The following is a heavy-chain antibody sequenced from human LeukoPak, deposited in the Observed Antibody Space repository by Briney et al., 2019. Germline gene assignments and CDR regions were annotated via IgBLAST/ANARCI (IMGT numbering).Heavy chain of an antibody. V-gene: IGHV3-30*18. CDR3: AKEFGGHYFDY. J-gene: IGHJ4*02. Sequence: PGGSLRLSCAASGFAFSSYGMHRVRQAPGKGLEWVSVISYDGSNKYYADSVKGRFTISRDNSKNTLYLQMNSLRAEDTAVYYCAKEFGGHYFDYWGQGILVIVSS. CDR1: GFAFSSYG. D-gene: IGHD3-10*01. CDR2: ISYDGSNK.